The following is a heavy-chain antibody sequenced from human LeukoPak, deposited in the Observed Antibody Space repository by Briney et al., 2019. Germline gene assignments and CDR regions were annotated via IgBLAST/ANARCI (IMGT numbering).Heavy chain of an antibody. CDR3: ANQIFGT. J-gene: IGHJ5*02. V-gene: IGHV3-23*01. CDR2: IFPSGGEI. D-gene: IGHD1-14*01. CDR1: GFTFSAFA. Sequence: GGSLRLSCAASGFTFSAFAMIWVRQPPGKGLEWVSSIFPSGGEIHYADSVRGRFTISRDNSKSTLSLQMNSLRAEDTAVYYCANQIFGTWGPGTLVTVSS.